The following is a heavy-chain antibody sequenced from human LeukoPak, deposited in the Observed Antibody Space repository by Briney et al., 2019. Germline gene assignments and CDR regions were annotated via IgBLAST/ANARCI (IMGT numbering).Heavy chain of an antibody. V-gene: IGHV1-2*02. CDR3: ARGGYYYDSTGFPYFFDY. CDR2: INPKSDAT. Sequence: GASVKVSCKASGYTSTGYYIHWVRQAPGQGLEWMGWINPKSDATNYAQTFQGRVTMIRDTSISTAYMELSSLASDDTAVYYCARGGYYYDSTGFPYFFDYWGQGTLVTVSS. J-gene: IGHJ4*02. D-gene: IGHD3-22*01. CDR1: GYTSTGYY.